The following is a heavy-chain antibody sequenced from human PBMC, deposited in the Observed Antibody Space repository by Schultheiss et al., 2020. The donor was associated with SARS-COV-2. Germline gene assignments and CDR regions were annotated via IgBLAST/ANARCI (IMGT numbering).Heavy chain of an antibody. J-gene: IGHJ5*02. CDR2: IYYSGST. D-gene: IGHD3-10*01. CDR3: ARDLVPGTSGAFDP. V-gene: IGHV4-31*03. CDR1: GGSISSGGYY. Sequence: SETLSLTCTVSGGSISSGGYYWSWIRQHPGKGLEWIGYIYYSGSTYYNPSLKSRVTISVDTSKNQFSLKLSSVTAADTAVYYCARDLVPGTSGAFDPWGQGTLVTVSS.